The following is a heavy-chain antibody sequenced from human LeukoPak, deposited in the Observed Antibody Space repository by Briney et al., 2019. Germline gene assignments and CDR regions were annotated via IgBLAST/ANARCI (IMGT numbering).Heavy chain of an antibody. CDR2: ISSSSSYI. CDR1: GFTFSSYS. D-gene: IGHD1-14*01. CDR3: ARVDPTGGMDV. V-gene: IGHV3-21*04. J-gene: IGHJ6*02. Sequence: PGGSLRLSCAASGFTFSSYSMNWVRQAPGKGLEWVSSISSSSSYIYYADSVKGRFTISRDNAKNSLYLQMNSLRADDTAVYYCARVDPTGGMDVWGQGTTVTVSS.